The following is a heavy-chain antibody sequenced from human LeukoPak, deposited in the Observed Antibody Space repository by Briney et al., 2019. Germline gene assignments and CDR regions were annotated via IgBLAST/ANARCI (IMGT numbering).Heavy chain of an antibody. CDR3: AKGEGNYGSGYYFDY. V-gene: IGHV3-23*01. D-gene: IGHD4-17*01. CDR2: ISGSGGST. Sequence: PGGSLRLSCAASGFTFSSYAMSWVRQAPGKGLEWVSAISGSGGSTYYADSVKGRFTISRDNSKNTLYLQMNSLRAEDTAVYYCAKGEGNYGSGYYFDYWGQGTLVTVSS. CDR1: GFTFSSYA. J-gene: IGHJ4*02.